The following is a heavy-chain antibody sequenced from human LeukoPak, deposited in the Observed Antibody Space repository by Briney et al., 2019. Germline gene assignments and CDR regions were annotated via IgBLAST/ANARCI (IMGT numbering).Heavy chain of an antibody. Sequence: GSLRLSCAASGFTLSYHWMTWVRQAPGKGLEWVATIKNDGAVKNYVDSVKGRFTISRDNAKNSLYLQMNSLRAEDTAVYYCAKDSYSKGDFWGQGVLVTVSS. V-gene: IGHV3-7*01. CDR2: IKNDGAVK. CDR3: AKDSYSKGDF. CDR1: GFTLSYHW. J-gene: IGHJ4*02. D-gene: IGHD6-13*01.